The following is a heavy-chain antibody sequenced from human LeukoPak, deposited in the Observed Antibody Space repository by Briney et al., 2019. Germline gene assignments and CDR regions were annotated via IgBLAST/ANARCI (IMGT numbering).Heavy chain of an antibody. Sequence: SETLSLTCAVYGGSFSGYYWSWIRQPPGKGLEWIGETNHSGSTNYNPSLKSRVTISVDTSKNQLSLKLSSVTAADTAVYYCARAGYSSSWYNAEYFQHWGQGTLVTVSS. CDR1: GGSFSGYY. CDR2: TNHSGST. V-gene: IGHV4-34*01. CDR3: ARAGYSSSWYNAEYFQH. J-gene: IGHJ1*01. D-gene: IGHD6-13*01.